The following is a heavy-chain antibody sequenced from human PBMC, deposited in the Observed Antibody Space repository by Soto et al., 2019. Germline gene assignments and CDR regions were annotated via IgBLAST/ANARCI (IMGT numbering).Heavy chain of an antibody. Sequence: GGSLRLSCAASGFTVSSNYMSWVRQAPGKGLEWVSVIYSGGSTYYADSVKGRFTISRDNSKNTLYLQMNSLRAEDTAVYYCARDQLYYYGMDVWGQGTTVTVSS. D-gene: IGHD1-1*01. J-gene: IGHJ6*02. CDR1: GFTVSSNY. V-gene: IGHV3-66*01. CDR2: IYSGGST. CDR3: ARDQLYYYGMDV.